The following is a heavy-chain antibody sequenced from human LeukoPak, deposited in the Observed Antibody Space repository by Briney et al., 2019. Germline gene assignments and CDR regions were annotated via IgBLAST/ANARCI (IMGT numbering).Heavy chain of an antibody. J-gene: IGHJ3*02. CDR2: INPNSGGT. D-gene: IGHD6-13*01. Sequence: ASVKVSCKASGYTFTGYYMHWVRQAPGQGLEWMGWINPNSGGTNYAQKFQGRVTMTRDTSISTAYMELSRLRSDDTAVYYCAGEGEVGSSSWYSHDAFDIWGQGTMVTVSS. V-gene: IGHV1-2*02. CDR1: GYTFTGYY. CDR3: AGEGEVGSSSWYSHDAFDI.